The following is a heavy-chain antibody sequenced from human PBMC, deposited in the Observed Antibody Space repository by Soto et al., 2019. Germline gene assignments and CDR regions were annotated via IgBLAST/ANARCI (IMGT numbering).Heavy chain of an antibody. V-gene: IGHV1-46*01. J-gene: IGHJ4*02. Sequence: ASVKVSCKASGYTFTSYSMHWVRQAPGQGLEWMGIINLSGGSTNYAQKFQGRVTVTRDTSTSTVYMELSSLRSEDTAVYYCARDGGGPFDYWGQGTLVTVSS. CDR2: INLSGGST. D-gene: IGHD3-16*01. CDR1: GYTFTSYS. CDR3: ARDGGGPFDY.